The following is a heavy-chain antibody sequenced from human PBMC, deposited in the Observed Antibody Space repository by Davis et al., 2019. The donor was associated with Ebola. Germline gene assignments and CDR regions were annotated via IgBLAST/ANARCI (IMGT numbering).Heavy chain of an antibody. CDR1: GFTFSSYA. Sequence: GESLKISCVASGFTFSSYAVHWVRQAPGKGLEWVAFIRYDGSNKYYADSVKGRFTISRDNAKNSLYLQMNSLRAEDTAVYYCAKGTRDYWGQGTLVTVSS. V-gene: IGHV3-30*02. CDR3: AKGTRDY. J-gene: IGHJ4*02. CDR2: IRYDGSNK.